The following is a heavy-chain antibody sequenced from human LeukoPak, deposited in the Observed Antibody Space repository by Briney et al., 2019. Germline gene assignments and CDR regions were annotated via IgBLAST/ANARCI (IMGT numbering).Heavy chain of an antibody. CDR1: GYTFTSYY. D-gene: IGHD1-26*01. CDR3: ATRDLDSGSYYRGFDY. Sequence: ASVKVSCKASGYTFTSYYMHWVRQAPGQGLEWMGIINPSGGSTSYAQKFQGRVTMTEDTSTDTAYMELSSLRSEDTAVYYCATRDLDSGSYYRGFDYWGQGTLVTVSS. J-gene: IGHJ4*02. V-gene: IGHV1-46*01. CDR2: INPSGGST.